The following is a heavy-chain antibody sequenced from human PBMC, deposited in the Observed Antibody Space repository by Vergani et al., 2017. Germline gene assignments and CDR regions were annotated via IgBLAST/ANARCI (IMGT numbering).Heavy chain of an antibody. CDR1: GFAFSRYA. J-gene: IGHJ4*02. D-gene: IGHD3-3*01. CDR3: ARDSAYDFWSGYSPNPDY. V-gene: IGHV3-23*01. Sequence: EVQLLESGGRLVQPGGSLRLSCVASGFAFSRYAMSWVRQAPGKGLEWVSGLTASGSGISYADSVRGRFTISRDNSKNTLYLQMNSLRAEDTAVYYCARDSAYDFWSGYSPNPDYWGQGTLVTVSS. CDR2: LTASGSGI.